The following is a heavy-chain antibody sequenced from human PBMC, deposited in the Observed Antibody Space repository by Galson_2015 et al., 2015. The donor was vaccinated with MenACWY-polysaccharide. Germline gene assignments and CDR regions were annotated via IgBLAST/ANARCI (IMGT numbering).Heavy chain of an antibody. D-gene: IGHD2-15*01. V-gene: IGHV3-33*01. Sequence: SLRLSCAASGFTFSNYGMHWVRQAPGKGLEWVGVIWYDGSNKYYADSVKGRFTISRDNSKNTLYLQLNSLRAEDTAVYYCARPGGLGYCSSGSCYTYYWGRGTLVTVSS. CDR2: IWYDGSNK. CDR1: GFTFSNYG. J-gene: IGHJ4*02. CDR3: ARPGGLGYCSSGSCYTYY.